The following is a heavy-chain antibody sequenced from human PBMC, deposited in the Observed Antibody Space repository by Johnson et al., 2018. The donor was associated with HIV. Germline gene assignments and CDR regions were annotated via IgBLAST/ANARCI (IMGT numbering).Heavy chain of an antibody. Sequence: VQLVESGGGLIQPGGSLRLSCAASGFTVSSNYMNWVRQAPGQGLEWVSVIYSGGSTYYAVSVKGRFIISRDNSKNTLYLQMNSLRDEDTAVYYCAKLFLTTDAVDIWGQGTMVTVSS. CDR1: GFTVSSNY. CDR3: AKLFLTTDAVDI. V-gene: IGHV3-53*01. CDR2: IYSGGST. J-gene: IGHJ3*02. D-gene: IGHD3-22*01.